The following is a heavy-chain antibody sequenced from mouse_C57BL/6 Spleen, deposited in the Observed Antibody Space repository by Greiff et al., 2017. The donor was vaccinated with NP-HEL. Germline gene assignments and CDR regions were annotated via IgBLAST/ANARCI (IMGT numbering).Heavy chain of an antibody. CDR2: IYLGSGYT. Sequence: VQLQQSGAELVRPGASVKLSCKASGYTFTDYYINWVQQRPGQGLEWIARIYLGSGYTYYNETFKGKATLTADKSSSTAYMQLSSLTSEESTVYFCARALLYYGNSVDYWGQGTTLTVSS. CDR1: GYTFTDYY. D-gene: IGHD2-1*01. CDR3: ARALLYYGNSVDY. V-gene: IGHV1-76*01. J-gene: IGHJ2*01.